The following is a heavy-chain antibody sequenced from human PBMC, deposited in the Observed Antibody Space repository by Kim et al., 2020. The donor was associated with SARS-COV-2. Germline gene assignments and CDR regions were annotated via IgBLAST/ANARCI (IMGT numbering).Heavy chain of an antibody. D-gene: IGHD3-9*01. Sequence: SGPTLVNPTETLTLTCTVSGFSLSNARIGVSWIRQPPGKALEWLAHIFSNDEKSYSTSLKSRLTISKDTSKSQVVLTMTNMDPVDTATYYCARISTVSDWLLSYWYFDLWGRGTLVTVSS. CDR3: ARISTVSDWLLSYWYFDL. CDR2: IFSNDEK. V-gene: IGHV2-26*01. CDR1: GFSLSNARIG. J-gene: IGHJ2*01.